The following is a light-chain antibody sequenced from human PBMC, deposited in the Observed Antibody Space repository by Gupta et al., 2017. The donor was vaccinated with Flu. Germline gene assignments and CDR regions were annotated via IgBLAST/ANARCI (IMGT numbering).Light chain of an antibody. CDR3: QQYYSYPYS. CDR2: AAS. J-gene: IGKJ2*03. CDR1: QGISSY. Sequence: SSFSASTGDRVTITCRARQGISSYLAWYQQKPGKAPKLLIYAASTLQSGVPSRFSGSGSGTDFTLTISCLQSEDFATYYCQQYYSYPYSFGQGTKLEIK. V-gene: IGKV1-8*01.